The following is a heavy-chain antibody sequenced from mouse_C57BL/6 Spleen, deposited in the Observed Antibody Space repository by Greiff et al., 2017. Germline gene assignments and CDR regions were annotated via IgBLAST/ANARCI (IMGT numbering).Heavy chain of an antibody. CDR3: ARGDDSNYGGYFDD. D-gene: IGHD2-5*01. J-gene: IGHJ2*01. CDR1: GYTFTSYW. V-gene: IGHV1-50*01. Sequence: QVQLQQPGAELVKPGPSVTLSCKASGYTFTSYWMQWVKQRPGQGLEWIGEIDPSDSYTNYHQKFKGKATSTVDTTSSTAYMQLSILTSDDSAVYYCARGDDSNYGGYFDDWGKGTTLTVSS. CDR2: IDPSDSYT.